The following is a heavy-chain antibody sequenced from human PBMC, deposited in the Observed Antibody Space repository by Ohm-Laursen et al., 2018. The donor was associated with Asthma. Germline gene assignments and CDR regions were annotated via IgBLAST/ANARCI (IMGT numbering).Heavy chain of an antibody. CDR1: GFTFSSYA. D-gene: IGHD2-8*01. V-gene: IGHV3-30*04. Sequence: SLRLSCTASGFTFSSYAMHWVRQAPGKGLEWVAVISYDGSNKYYADSVKGRFTISRDNSKNTLYLQMNSLRAEDTAVYYCASRCTNGVCYTKGLDYYYGMDVWGQGTTVTVSS. CDR2: ISYDGSNK. CDR3: ASRCTNGVCYTKGLDYYYGMDV. J-gene: IGHJ6*02.